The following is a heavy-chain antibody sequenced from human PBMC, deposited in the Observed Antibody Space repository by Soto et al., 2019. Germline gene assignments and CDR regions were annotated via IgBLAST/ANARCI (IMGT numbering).Heavy chain of an antibody. CDR2: IYYSGST. CDR1: GGSISSGGYS. Sequence: SETLSLTCTVSGGSISSGGYSWTWIRQHPGKGLEWIGYIYYSGSTYYNPSLKSRVTISVDTSKNQFSLRLSSVTAADTAIYYCARDHRLVGHCSGGSCYPGWFDPWGQGTLVTVSS. J-gene: IGHJ5*02. D-gene: IGHD2-15*01. CDR3: ARDHRLVGHCSGGSCYPGWFDP. V-gene: IGHV4-31*03.